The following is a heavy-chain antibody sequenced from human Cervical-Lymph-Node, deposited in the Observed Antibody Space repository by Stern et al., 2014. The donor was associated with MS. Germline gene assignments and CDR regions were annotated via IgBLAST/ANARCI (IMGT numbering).Heavy chain of an antibody. V-gene: IGHV3-9*01. D-gene: IGHD6-13*01. CDR3: AKSYSSSWSGWIDS. J-gene: IGHJ5*01. CDR2: SGSNSATK. CDR1: QITFGGYG. Sequence: EVQLVQSGGGLVQPGRSLRLSCSASQITFGGYGFHWVRQAPGKGLECVAGSGSNSATKGYADSVKVRFTISRDNARDSLYLQMNNLTPDDTALYYCAKSYSSSWSGWIDSWGQGILVTVSS.